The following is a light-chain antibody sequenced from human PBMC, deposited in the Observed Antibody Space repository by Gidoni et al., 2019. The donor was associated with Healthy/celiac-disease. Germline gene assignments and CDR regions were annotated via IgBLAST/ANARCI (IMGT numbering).Light chain of an antibody. CDR2: QDS. V-gene: IGLV3-1*01. Sequence: ELTQPPSASVSPGQTASITCSGDKLGDKYACWYQQKPGQSPVLVIYQDSKRPSGIPERFSGSNSGNTATLTISGTQAMDEADYYCQAWDSSTYVFGTGTKVTVL. J-gene: IGLJ1*01. CDR1: KLGDKY. CDR3: QAWDSSTYV.